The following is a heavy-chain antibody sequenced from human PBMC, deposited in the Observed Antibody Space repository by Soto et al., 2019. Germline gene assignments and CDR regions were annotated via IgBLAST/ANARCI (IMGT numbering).Heavy chain of an antibody. CDR1: GFTFCSYA. D-gene: IGHD1-7*01. CDR2: IYSGGST. J-gene: IGHJ4*02. Sequence: PGGSLRISCAASGFTFCSYAMTGVRQAPGKGLEWVSVIYSGGSTYYADSVKGRFTISRDNSKNTLYLQMNSLRAEDMAVYYCAREKTGTYTDYWGQGTLVTVSS. V-gene: IGHV3-66*01. CDR3: AREKTGTYTDY.